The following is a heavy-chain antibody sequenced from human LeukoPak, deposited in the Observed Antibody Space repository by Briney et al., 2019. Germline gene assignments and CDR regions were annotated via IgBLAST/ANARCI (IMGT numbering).Heavy chain of an antibody. CDR1: GSTFDDSA. Sequence: PGGSLRLSCAASGSTFDDSAMHWVRQPPGKGLEWVSLIGGDGDTYYADSVKGRFTISRDNSKNTLYLQVNSLRAEDTAMYYCARNILFAFDIWGQGTMVTVSS. CDR3: ARNILFAFDI. V-gene: IGHV3-43*02. J-gene: IGHJ3*02. CDR2: IGGDGDT.